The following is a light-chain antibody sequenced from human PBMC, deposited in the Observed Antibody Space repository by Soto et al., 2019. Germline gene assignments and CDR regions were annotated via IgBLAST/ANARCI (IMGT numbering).Light chain of an antibody. CDR3: SSYTLTSTQV. J-gene: IGLJ1*01. CDR1: SSDVGAYNY. CDR2: EVS. Sequence: QSVLTQPASVSGSPGQSITISCTGTSSDVGAYNYVSWYQLHPGKAPKLIISEVSNRPSGVSSRFSGSKSANTASLTISGLQPEDEADYYCSSYTLTSTQVFGTGTKLTVL. V-gene: IGLV2-14*01.